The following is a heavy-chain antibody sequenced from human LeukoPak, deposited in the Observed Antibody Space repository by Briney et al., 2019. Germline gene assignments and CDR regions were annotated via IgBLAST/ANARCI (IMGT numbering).Heavy chain of an antibody. J-gene: IGHJ4*02. CDR2: ISGFGGST. V-gene: IGHV3-23*01. D-gene: IGHD6-13*01. CDR3: ARRSGSSWSSFDY. Sequence: GGSLRLSCAASGFIFSNYAMNWVRQAPGKGLEWVSGISGFGGSTYYAASVKGRFSISRDNSGNTLFLQLNHLRVEDTALYYCARRSGSSWSSFDYWGQGTLVTVSS. CDR1: GFIFSNYA.